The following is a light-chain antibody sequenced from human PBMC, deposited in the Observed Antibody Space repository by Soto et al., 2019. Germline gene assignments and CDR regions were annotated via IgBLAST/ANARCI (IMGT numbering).Light chain of an antibody. V-gene: IGLV2-14*01. Sequence: QSVLAQPASVSGSPGHSITISCTGTSSDVGGYNYVSWYQQHPGKAPKLMIYDVSNRPSGVSNRFSGSKSGNTASLTISGLQAEDGADYYCSSYTSSSTRVFGTGTKVTVL. CDR2: DVS. J-gene: IGLJ1*01. CDR3: SSYTSSSTRV. CDR1: SSDVGGYNY.